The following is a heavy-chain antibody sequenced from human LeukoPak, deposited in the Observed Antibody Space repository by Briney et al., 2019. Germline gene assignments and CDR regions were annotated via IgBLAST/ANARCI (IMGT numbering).Heavy chain of an antibody. CDR1: GFTFSSYS. D-gene: IGHD3-22*01. CDR3: ARADGSAYFDY. V-gene: IGHV3-21*01. J-gene: IGHJ4*02. CDR2: ISSSSSYI. Sequence: GGSLRLSCAASGFTFSSYSMNWVRQAPGKGLEWVSSISSSSSYIYYADSVKGRFTISRDNAKNSLYLQMNSLRAEDMAVYYCARADGSAYFDYWGQGTLVTVSS.